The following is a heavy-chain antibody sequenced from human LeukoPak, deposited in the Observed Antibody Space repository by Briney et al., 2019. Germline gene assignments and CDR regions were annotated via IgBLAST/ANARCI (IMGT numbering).Heavy chain of an antibody. V-gene: IGHV3-48*03. CDR3: VRVKTTVNTLDY. Sequence: PGGSLRLSCAASGFTFSSYEMNWGRQAPGKGLEWVSYISSSGSTIYYADSVKGRFTISRDNAKNSLYLQMNSLRAEDTAVYYCVRVKTTVNTLDYWGQGTLVTVSS. CDR1: GFTFSSYE. D-gene: IGHD4-17*01. J-gene: IGHJ4*02. CDR2: ISSSGSTI.